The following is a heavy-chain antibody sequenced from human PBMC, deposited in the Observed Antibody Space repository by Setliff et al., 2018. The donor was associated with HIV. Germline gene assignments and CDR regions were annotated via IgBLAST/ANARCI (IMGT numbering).Heavy chain of an antibody. J-gene: IGHJ4*02. CDR1: VGSFSGYY. CDR2: IDHSGST. CDR3: AKGVIMGSFDT. D-gene: IGHD2-21*01. V-gene: IGHV4-34*01. Sequence: PSETLSLTCAVYVGSFSGYYWSWIRQPPGNGLEWIGEIDHSGSTNYNPSLRSRVTISVDKSKNQLSLKLTSMTAADTAVYYCAKGVIMGSFDTWGQGTLVTVSS.